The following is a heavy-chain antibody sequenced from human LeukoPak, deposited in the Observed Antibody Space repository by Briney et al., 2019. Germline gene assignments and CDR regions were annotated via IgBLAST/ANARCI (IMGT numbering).Heavy chain of an antibody. V-gene: IGHV4-39*01. D-gene: IGHD1-26*01. J-gene: IGHJ4*02. CDR1: GGSISSSSYY. Sequence: PSETLSLTCTVSGGSISSSSYYWGWIRQPPGKGLEWIGGIYYSGSTYYNPSLKSRVTISVDTSKNQFSLKLSSVTAADTAVYYCARLSDLRGAFDYWGQGTLVTVSS. CDR3: ARLSDLRGAFDY. CDR2: IYYSGST.